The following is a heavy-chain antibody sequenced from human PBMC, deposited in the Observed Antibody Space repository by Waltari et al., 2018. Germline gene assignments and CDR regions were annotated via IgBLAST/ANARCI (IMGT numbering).Heavy chain of an antibody. CDR2: IKQDGSEK. CDR3: VTGLTTVTAKDYFDH. D-gene: IGHD4-17*01. V-gene: IGHV3-7*01. CDR1: GRAFSNYC. J-gene: IGHJ4*02. Sequence: EVQLVESGGGSVKPGGSLRRSCAASGRAFSNYCVNWGSQAPGEGLECVANIKQDGSEKNYVDSVEGRFSISRDNAQNSLYLQMNSLRAEDTAIYYCVTGLTTVTAKDYFDHWGQGALVTVS.